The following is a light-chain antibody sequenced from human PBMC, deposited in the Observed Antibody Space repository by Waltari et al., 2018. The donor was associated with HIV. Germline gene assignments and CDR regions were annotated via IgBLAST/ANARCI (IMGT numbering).Light chain of an antibody. V-gene: IGKV1-9*01. J-gene: IGKJ3*01. Sequence: DIQLTQSPSFLSASVGDRVTILCRASQGISSNLAWYQQKPGQAPTLLIYAASSLPTGVPSRFSGSGSGTEFTLTVRRLQPEDFATYFCQHLNSFPPFTFGPGTTVDVK. CDR1: QGISSN. CDR2: AAS. CDR3: QHLNSFPPFT.